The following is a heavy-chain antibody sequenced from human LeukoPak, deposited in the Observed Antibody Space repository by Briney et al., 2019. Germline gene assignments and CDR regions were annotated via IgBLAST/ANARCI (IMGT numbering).Heavy chain of an antibody. Sequence: SETLSLTCTVSGVSISHYNWSWIRPPAGKGLEWIGRIDTSGSTNYNPSLKSRVTMSVDTSKNQFFLKLSSVTAADTAVYYCARVYYVAGGYYFDYWGQGTLVTVSS. CDR1: GVSISHYN. V-gene: IGHV4-4*07. D-gene: IGHD3-22*01. CDR2: IDTSGST. CDR3: ARVYYVAGGYYFDY. J-gene: IGHJ4*02.